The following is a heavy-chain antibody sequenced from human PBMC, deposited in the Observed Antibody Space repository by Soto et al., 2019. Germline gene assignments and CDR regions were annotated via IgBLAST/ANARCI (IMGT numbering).Heavy chain of an antibody. CDR3: ARLNSYDFWSGYPFAEDYYYGMDV. J-gene: IGHJ6*02. Sequence: GESLKISCNGSGYSFTSYWIGWVRQMPGKGLEWMGIIYPGDSDTRYSPSFQGQVTISADKSISTAYLQWSSLKASDTAMYYCARLNSYDFWSGYPFAEDYYYGMDVWGQGTTVTVSS. CDR2: IYPGDSDT. V-gene: IGHV5-51*01. CDR1: GYSFTSYW. D-gene: IGHD3-3*01.